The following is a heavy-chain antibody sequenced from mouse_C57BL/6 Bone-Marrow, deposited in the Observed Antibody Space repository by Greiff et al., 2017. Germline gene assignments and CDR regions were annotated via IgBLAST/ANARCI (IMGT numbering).Heavy chain of an antibody. V-gene: IGHV6-3*01. CDR1: GFTFSNYW. Sequence: EVKLQESGGGLVQPGGSMKLSCVASGFTFSNYWMNWVRQSPEKGLEWVAQIRLKSDNYATHYAESVKGRFTISRDASKSSVYLQMNNLRAEDTGIYYCAGRDRGAMDYWGQGTSVTVSS. CDR2: IRLKSDNYAT. CDR3: AGRDRGAMDY. J-gene: IGHJ4*01. D-gene: IGHD3-1*01.